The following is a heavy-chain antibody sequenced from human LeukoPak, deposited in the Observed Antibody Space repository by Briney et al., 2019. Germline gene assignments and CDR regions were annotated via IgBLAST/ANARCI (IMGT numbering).Heavy chain of an antibody. D-gene: IGHD2-2*01. V-gene: IGHV3-23*01. CDR1: GFTFSSYA. CDR2: ISGSGGST. Sequence: AGGSLRLSCAASGFTFSSYAMSWVRQAPGKGLEWVSAISGSGGSTYYADSVKGRFTISRDNSKNTLSLQMNSLRAEDTAVYYCAKGYCSSTSCPNWFDPWGQGTLVTVSS. CDR3: AKGYCSSTSCPNWFDP. J-gene: IGHJ5*02.